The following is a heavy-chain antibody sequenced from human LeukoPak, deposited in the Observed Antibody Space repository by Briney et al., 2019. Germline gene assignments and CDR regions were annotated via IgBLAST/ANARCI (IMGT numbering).Heavy chain of an antibody. V-gene: IGHV3-15*01. J-gene: IGHJ4*02. Sequence: GGSLSLSCAASGFPFSDDWMSWVRQAPGKGLEWVGRIKKKGDGGTTDYAAPVKGRFTISRDDSKNMLYLEMNNLKIEDTAVYYCTTVTMVRDYDYWGQGTLVTVSS. CDR1: GFPFSDDW. D-gene: IGHD3-10*01. CDR2: IKKKGDGGTT. CDR3: TTVTMVRDYDY.